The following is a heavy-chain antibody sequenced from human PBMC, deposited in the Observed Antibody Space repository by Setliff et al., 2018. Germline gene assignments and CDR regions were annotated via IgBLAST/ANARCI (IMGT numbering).Heavy chain of an antibody. D-gene: IGHD3-3*01. CDR1: EYSFTGYY. CDR3: ARDRYYNSWSGTSITAPHDAFDI. CDR2: INPSGGLT. Sequence: ASVKVSCKASEYSFTGYYVHWVRQAPGQGLEWMGIINPSGGLTRYAQKFQGRVTMTRDTSTSTVYMEVSSLRSEDTAVYYCARDRYYNSWSGTSITAPHDAFDIWGQGTMVTVSS. V-gene: IGHV1-46*03. J-gene: IGHJ3*02.